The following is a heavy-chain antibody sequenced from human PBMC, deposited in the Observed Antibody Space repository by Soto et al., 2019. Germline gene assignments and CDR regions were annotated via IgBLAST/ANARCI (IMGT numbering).Heavy chain of an antibody. J-gene: IGHJ4*02. CDR3: ARNYAGLGY. D-gene: IGHD1-7*01. V-gene: IGHV3-74*03. CDR1: GFTFSTYG. Sequence: LRLSCAASGFTFSTYGMLWVRQAPGKGLVWVSYINNDGSYTTYADSVKGRFTISRDNAENTLYLQMNSLRAEDTAVYYCARNYAGLGYWGQGTLVTVSS. CDR2: INNDGSYT.